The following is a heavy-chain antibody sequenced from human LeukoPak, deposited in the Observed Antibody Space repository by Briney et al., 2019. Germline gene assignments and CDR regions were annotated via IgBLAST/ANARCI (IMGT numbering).Heavy chain of an antibody. CDR1: GGSISSGSYY. J-gene: IGHJ5*02. CDR2: IYTSGST. Sequence: PSETLSLTCTVSGGSISSGSYYWSWIRQPAGKGLEWIGRIYTSGSTNYNPSLKSRVTISVDTSKNQFSLKLSSVTAADTAVYYCAGFGELLPNWFDPWGQGTLVTVSS. D-gene: IGHD3-10*01. V-gene: IGHV4-61*02. CDR3: AGFGELLPNWFDP.